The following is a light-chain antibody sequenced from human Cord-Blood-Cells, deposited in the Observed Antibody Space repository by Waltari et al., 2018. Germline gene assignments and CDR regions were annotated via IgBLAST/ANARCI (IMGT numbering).Light chain of an antibody. Sequence: DVQMTQSPSSLSASVRDRVTITCQASQDISNYLNWYQQKPGKAPKLLIYDASNLETGVPSRFSGSGSGTDFTLTISSLQPEDIATYYCQQYYNRMYTFGQGTKLEIK. J-gene: IGKJ2*01. CDR3: QQYYNRMYT. CDR2: DAS. CDR1: QDISNY. V-gene: IGKV1-33*01.